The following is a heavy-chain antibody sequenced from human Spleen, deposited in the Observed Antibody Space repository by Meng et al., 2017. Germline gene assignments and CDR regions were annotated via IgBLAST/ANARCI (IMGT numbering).Heavy chain of an antibody. D-gene: IGHD4-17*01. Sequence: ASVKVSCKASGYTFTSFGISWVRQAPGQGLEWMGWISPYNGNTNYAQKLQDRVTMTTDTSTSTAYMELRSLRSDDTAVYYCARDKGQLRSDAFDIWGQGTLVTVSS. CDR3: ARDKGQLRSDAFDI. J-gene: IGHJ3*02. V-gene: IGHV1-18*01. CDR2: ISPYNGNT. CDR1: GYTFTSFG.